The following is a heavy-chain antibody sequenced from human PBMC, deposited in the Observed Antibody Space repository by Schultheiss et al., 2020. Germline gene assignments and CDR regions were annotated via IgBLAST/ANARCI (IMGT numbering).Heavy chain of an antibody. J-gene: IGHJ3*02. CDR3: ARDSSANAFDI. CDR1: GYSISSGYY. D-gene: IGHD6-25*01. V-gene: IGHV4-38-2*01. CDR2: IYHSGST. Sequence: SETLSLTCAVSGYSISSGYYWGWIRQPPGKGLEWIGSIYHSGSTYYNPSLKSRVTLSIDTSKNQFSLRLTSMTAADTAVYYCARDSSANAFDIWGQGTMVTVSS.